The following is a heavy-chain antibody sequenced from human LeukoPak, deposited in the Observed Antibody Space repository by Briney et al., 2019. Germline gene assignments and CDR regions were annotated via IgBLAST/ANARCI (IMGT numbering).Heavy chain of an antibody. V-gene: IGHV1-2*02. D-gene: IGHD4-23*01. CDR1: GGTFSSYA. J-gene: IGHJ4*02. Sequence: GASVKVSCKASGGTFSSYAISWVRQAPGQGLEWMGWINPNSGGTNYAQKFQGRVTMTRDTSISTAYMELSRLRSDDTAVYYCARERGPGEGGNADYWGQGTLVTVSS. CDR2: INPNSGGT. CDR3: ARERGPGEGGNADY.